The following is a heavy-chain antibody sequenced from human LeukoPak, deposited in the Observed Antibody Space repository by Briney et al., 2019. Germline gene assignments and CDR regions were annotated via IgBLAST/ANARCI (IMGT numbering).Heavy chain of an antibody. CDR3: ARGASGSSFGY. V-gene: IGHV3-48*03. CDR1: GFTFSSYE. J-gene: IGHJ4*02. CDR2: ISPTGSAI. D-gene: IGHD6-6*01. Sequence: PGGSLRLSCAASGFTFSSYEMNWVRQAPGKGLEWVSYISPTGSAIYYADSVKGRFTISRDNAKNSLYLQMNSLRAEDTAVYYCARGASGSSFGYWGQGTPVTVSS.